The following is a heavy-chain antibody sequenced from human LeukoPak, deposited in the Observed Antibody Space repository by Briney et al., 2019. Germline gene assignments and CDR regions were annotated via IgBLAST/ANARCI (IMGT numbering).Heavy chain of an antibody. CDR2: IYYTGSA. CDR3: ARRSACDL. Sequence: PGGSLRLSCAASGFTFSSYAMSWVRQAPGKGLEWIGYIYYTGSADYNPSLKSRVTITVDTSKNRFSLKLSPVTAADTAVYYCARRSACDLWGRGTLVTVSS. CDR1: GFTFSSYA. V-gene: IGHV4-59*08. J-gene: IGHJ2*01.